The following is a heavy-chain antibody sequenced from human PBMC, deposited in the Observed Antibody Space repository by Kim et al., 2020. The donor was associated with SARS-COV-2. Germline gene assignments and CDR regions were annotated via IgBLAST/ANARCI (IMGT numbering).Heavy chain of an antibody. Sequence: ASVKVSCKAPGYTFTSYGISWVRQAPGQGLEWMGWISAYNGNTNYAQKLQGRVTMTTDTSTSTAYMELRSLRSDDTAVYYCARSSSSWYTVAYAEYFQHWGQGTLVTVSS. CDR3: ARSSSSWYTVAYAEYFQH. D-gene: IGHD6-13*01. J-gene: IGHJ1*01. CDR1: GYTFTSYG. V-gene: IGHV1-18*01. CDR2: ISAYNGNT.